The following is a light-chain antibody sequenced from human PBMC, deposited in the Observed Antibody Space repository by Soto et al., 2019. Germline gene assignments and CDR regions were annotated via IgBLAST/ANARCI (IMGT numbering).Light chain of an antibody. CDR3: QQYCNSHST. J-gene: IGKJ5*01. Sequence: EIVLTQSPGTLSLSPGERATLSCRASQSVSSSYLAWYQQKPGQAPRLLIYGAASSDAGIPDRFSGSGAGTDFCLIISRLEPEDFAVYYCQQYCNSHSTFGQGTRLEIK. V-gene: IGKV3-20*01. CDR2: GAA. CDR1: QSVSSSY.